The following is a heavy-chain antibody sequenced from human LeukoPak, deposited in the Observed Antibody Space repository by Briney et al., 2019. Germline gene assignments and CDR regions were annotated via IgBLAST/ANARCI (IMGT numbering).Heavy chain of an antibody. CDR1: GGSISSGSYY. CDR3: ARWANWGTVHDAFDI. V-gene: IGHV4-61*09. J-gene: IGHJ3*02. Sequence: SETLSLTCTVSGGSISSGSYYWNWIRQPAGKGLEWIGHISTSGSTNYNPSLKSRVTISGDTSKNQFSLKLSSVTAADTAVYYCARWANWGTVHDAFDIWGPGTMVTVSS. D-gene: IGHD7-27*01. CDR2: ISTSGST.